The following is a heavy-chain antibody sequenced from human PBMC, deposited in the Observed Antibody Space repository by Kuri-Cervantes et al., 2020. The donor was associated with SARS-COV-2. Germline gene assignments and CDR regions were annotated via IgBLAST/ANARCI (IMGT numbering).Heavy chain of an antibody. Sequence: GSLRLSCTVSGGSISSSSYYWGWIRQPPGKGLEWIGSIYYSGSTYYNPSLKSRVTISVDTSKNQFSLKLSSVTAAGTAVYYCATQLMGYSYGFGPFGSYYYMDVWGKGTTVTVSS. CDR3: ATQLMGYSYGFGPFGSYYYMDV. V-gene: IGHV4-39*07. CDR1: GGSISSSSYY. D-gene: IGHD5-18*01. CDR2: IYYSGST. J-gene: IGHJ6*03.